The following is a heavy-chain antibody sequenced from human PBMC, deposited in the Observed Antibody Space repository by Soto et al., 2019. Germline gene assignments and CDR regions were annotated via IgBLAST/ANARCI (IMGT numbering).Heavy chain of an antibody. D-gene: IGHD6-19*01. V-gene: IGHV1-2*04. Sequence: GASVKVSCKASGYTFTGYYMHWVRQAPGQGLEWMGWINPNSGGTNYAQKFQGWVTMTRDTSISTAYMELSRLRSDDTAVYYCVRGSIAVAGWVGYYYYYGMDVWGQGTTVTVSS. CDR3: VRGSIAVAGWVGYYYYYGMDV. J-gene: IGHJ6*02. CDR1: GYTFTGYY. CDR2: INPNSGGT.